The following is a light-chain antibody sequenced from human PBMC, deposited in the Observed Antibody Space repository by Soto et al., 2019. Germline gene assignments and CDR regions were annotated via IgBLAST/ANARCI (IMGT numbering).Light chain of an antibody. CDR3: CSYTNSAYV. J-gene: IGLJ1*01. Sequence: QSALTQPRSVSGSPGQSVTISCTGTSSDVGAYNYVSWYQQHPAKAPNLMIYDVSKRSSGVPDRFSGSKSGNTASLTISGLQAEDEGDYYCCSYTNSAYVFGTGTKVTVL. CDR1: SSDVGAYNY. V-gene: IGLV2-11*01. CDR2: DVS.